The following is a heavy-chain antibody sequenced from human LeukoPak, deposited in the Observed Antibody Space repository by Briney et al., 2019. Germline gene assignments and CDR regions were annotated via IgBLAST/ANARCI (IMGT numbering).Heavy chain of an antibody. Sequence: ASVKVSCTASGYTFTSFDMNWVRQAPGQGLEWMGWINPNSGGTNYAQNFQGRVTMTRDTSISTASMELSRLRSDDTAVYYCARRVMITFRGVNTNWFDPWGQGTLVTVSS. CDR1: GYTFTSFD. CDR3: ARRVMITFRGVNTNWFDP. CDR2: INPNSGGT. D-gene: IGHD3-16*01. J-gene: IGHJ5*02. V-gene: IGHV1-2*02.